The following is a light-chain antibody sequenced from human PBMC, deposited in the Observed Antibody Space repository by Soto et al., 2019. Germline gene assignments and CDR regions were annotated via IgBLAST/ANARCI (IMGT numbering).Light chain of an antibody. CDR2: KAS. CDR1: QSISSW. V-gene: IGKV1-5*03. Sequence: DIQMTQSPSTLSASVGDRVTITCRASQSISSWLAWYQQKPGKAPKLLIYKASSLESGVPSRFSGSGSGTEFALTISSMQPYDFATYYCQQYKRNPWTFGQGTKVEIK. J-gene: IGKJ1*01. CDR3: QQYKRNPWT.